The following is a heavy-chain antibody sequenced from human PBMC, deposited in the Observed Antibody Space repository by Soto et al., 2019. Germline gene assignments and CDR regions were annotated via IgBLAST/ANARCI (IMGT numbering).Heavy chain of an antibody. V-gene: IGHV5-51*01. CDR1: GYSFTIYW. CDR3: ARRPHYYDSSGYFPYYFDY. J-gene: IGHJ4*02. D-gene: IGHD3-22*01. Sequence: GESLKISCNGSGYSFTIYWIGWVRQMPGKGLEWMGIIYPGDSDTRYSPSFQGQVTISADKSISTAYLQWSSLKASDTAMYYCARRPHYYDSSGYFPYYFDYWGQGTLVTVSS. CDR2: IYPGDSDT.